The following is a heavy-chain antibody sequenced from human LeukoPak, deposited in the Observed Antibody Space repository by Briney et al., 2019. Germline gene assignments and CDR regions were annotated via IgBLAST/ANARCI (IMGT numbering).Heavy chain of an antibody. V-gene: IGHV4-59*01. CDR2: IYYSGST. D-gene: IGHD1-7*01. Sequence: SETLSLTCTVSGGSISSYYWSWIRQPPGKGLEWIGYIYYSGSTNYNPSLKSRVTISVDTSKNQFSLKLSSVTAADTAVYHCASYHPNWNYAFDYWGQGTLVTVSS. J-gene: IGHJ4*02. CDR3: ASYHPNWNYAFDY. CDR1: GGSISSYY.